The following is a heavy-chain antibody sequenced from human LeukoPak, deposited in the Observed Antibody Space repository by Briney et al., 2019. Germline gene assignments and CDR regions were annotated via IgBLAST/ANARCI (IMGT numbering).Heavy chain of an antibody. CDR2: ISSSSSTI. J-gene: IGHJ1*01. CDR3: ATPAAGPGAEYSLY. CDR1: GFTFSSYS. V-gene: IGHV3-48*04. Sequence: GGSLRLPCAASGFTFSSYSMNWVRQAPGKGLEWVSYISSSSSTIYNADSVKGRFTTSRDNAKNSLDLQMNSLKVEDTAVYYCATPAAGPGAEYSLYWGQGTLVIVSS. D-gene: IGHD6-13*01.